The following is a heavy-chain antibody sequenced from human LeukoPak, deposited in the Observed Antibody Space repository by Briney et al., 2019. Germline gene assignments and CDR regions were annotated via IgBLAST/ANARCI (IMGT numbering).Heavy chain of an antibody. V-gene: IGHV3-48*02. J-gene: IGHJ4*02. CDR2: ISGGSRTI. D-gene: IGHD6-19*01. Sequence: GGSLRLSCAASGFTFSSYSMNWVRQAPGKGLEWVSYISGGSRTIYHADSVKGRFTISRDDAKNTLDLQMNSLRDEDTAVYYCARSIAVADTGFDYWGQGTLVTVSS. CDR3: ARSIAVADTGFDY. CDR1: GFTFSSYS.